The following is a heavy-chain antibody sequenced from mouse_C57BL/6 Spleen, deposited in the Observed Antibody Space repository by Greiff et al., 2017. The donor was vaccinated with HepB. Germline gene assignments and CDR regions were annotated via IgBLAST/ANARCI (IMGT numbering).Heavy chain of an antibody. CDR1: GYTFTSYW. V-gene: IGHV1-55*01. J-gene: IGHJ2*01. CDR3: ARDYYYGSRFDY. Sequence: QVQLQQSGAELVKPGASVKMSCKASGYTFTSYWITWVKQRPGQGLEWIGDIYPGSGSTNYNEKFKSKATLTVDTSSSTAYMQLSSLTSEDSAVYYCARDYYYGSRFDYWGQGTTLTVSS. CDR2: IYPGSGST. D-gene: IGHD1-1*01.